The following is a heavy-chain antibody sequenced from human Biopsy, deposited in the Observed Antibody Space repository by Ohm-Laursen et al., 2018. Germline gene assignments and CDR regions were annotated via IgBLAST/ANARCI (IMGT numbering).Heavy chain of an antibody. D-gene: IGHD3-10*01. V-gene: IGHV1-2*02. J-gene: IGHJ3*02. CDR3: ARDRMVTIITLVRADTFDI. Sequence: GASVKVSYKASGYTFTDYSLHWVRQAPGQGLEWMGWVNPNSGATNYAQKFQGRVTMTSDTSIGTAYIELRRLISDDTAVYFCARDRMVTIITLVRADTFDIWGQGTLVSVSS. CDR2: VNPNSGAT. CDR1: GYTFTDYS.